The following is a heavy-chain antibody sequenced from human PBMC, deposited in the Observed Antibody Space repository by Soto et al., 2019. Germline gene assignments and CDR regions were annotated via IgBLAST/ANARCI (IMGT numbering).Heavy chain of an antibody. CDR2: IYYSGST. CDR3: ARPGSGSYYNNWFDP. Sequence: QLQLQESGPGLVKPSETLSLTCTVSGGSISSSSYYWGWIRQPPGKGLEWIGSIYYSGSTYYNPSLTCRVTRSVDTSKNQFSLKLSSVAAADTAVYYCARPGSGSYYNNWFDPWGQGTLVTVSS. V-gene: IGHV4-39*01. CDR1: GGSISSSSYY. J-gene: IGHJ5*02. D-gene: IGHD3-10*01.